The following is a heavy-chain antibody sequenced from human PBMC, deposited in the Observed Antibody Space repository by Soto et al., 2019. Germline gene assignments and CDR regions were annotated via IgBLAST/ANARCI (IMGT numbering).Heavy chain of an antibody. D-gene: IGHD2-15*01. V-gene: IGHV1-3*01. CDR2: INAGNGNT. Sequence: GASVKVSCKASGYTFTSYAMHWVRQAPGQRLEWMGWINAGNGNTKYSQKFQGRVTITRDTSASTAYMELSSLRSEDTAVYYCARLSCSGGSCYFYYYYYMDVWGKGTTVTVSS. J-gene: IGHJ6*03. CDR1: GYTFTSYA. CDR3: ARLSCSGGSCYFYYYYYMDV.